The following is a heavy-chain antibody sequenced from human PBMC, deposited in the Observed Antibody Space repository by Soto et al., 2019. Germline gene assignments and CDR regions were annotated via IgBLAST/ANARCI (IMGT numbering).Heavy chain of an antibody. D-gene: IGHD1-1*01. CDR3: ISDPNWEWGY. Sequence: HPGGSLRLSCAASGFTFRSFTMNWVRQAPGKGLEWVSTISSNSAYTSYADAVKGRFTISRDNSKNTVYLQMNSLTADDTAVYYCISDPNWEWGYWGQGTLVTVSS. V-gene: IGHV3-23*01. CDR1: GFTFRSFT. J-gene: IGHJ4*02. CDR2: ISSNSAYT.